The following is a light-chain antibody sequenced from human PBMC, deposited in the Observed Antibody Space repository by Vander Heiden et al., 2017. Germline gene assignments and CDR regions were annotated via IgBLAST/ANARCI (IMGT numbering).Light chain of an antibody. CDR1: SSDVGVYDY. J-gene: IGLJ3*02. Sequence: QSALTQPASVSGSPGQSITISCTGTSSDVGVYDYVSWYQQHPGKAPKLMIYDVSNRPSGVSNRCFGSKSGNTASLTISGLQAEDESDYYCSSYTSSSTLVFGGGTRLTVL. CDR3: SSYTSSSTLV. V-gene: IGLV2-14*03. CDR2: DVS.